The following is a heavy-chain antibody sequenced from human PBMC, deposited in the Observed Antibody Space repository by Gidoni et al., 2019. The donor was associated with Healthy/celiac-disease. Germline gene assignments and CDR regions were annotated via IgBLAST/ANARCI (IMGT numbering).Heavy chain of an antibody. CDR3: ARCQVRLCYNGSGSYTWFDP. CDR1: VRSFSGYY. D-gene: IGHD3-10*01. J-gene: IGHJ5*02. CDR2: MNHSGST. Sequence: QVQLQQWGAGLFKPSETLSLTCAVYVRSFSGYYWSWIRQPPGKGLEWIGEMNHSGSTNYNRTRKSRVPMSVDTTKNQFSLKLSSVTAGDTAVYYCARCQVRLCYNGSGSYTWFDPWGQGTLVTVSS. V-gene: IGHV4-34*01.